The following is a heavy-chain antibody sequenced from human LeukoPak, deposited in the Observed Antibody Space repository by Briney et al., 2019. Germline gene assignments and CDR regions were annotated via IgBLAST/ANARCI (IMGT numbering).Heavy chain of an antibody. CDR2: NNIGNGNT. CDR1: GYTFTNNA. J-gene: IGHJ4*02. Sequence: GASVKVSCKTSGYTFTNNALHWVRQAPGQSLEWMGWNNIGNGNTKYSQRFQGRVTFIRDTSATTGYMELSSLTSEDTAVYYCVRRQGRYFDYWGQGTLVTVSS. CDR3: VRRQGRYFDY. V-gene: IGHV1-3*04.